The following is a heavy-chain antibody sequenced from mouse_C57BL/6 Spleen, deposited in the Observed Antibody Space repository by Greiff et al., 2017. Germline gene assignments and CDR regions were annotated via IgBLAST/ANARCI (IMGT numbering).Heavy chain of an antibody. CDR1: GYTFTSYT. CDR3: ARDYYGSSYGFAY. D-gene: IGHD1-1*01. J-gene: IGHJ3*01. CDR2: INPSSGYT. V-gene: IGHV1-4*01. Sequence: VQGVESGAELARPGASVKMSCKASGYTFTSYTMHWVKQRPGQGLEWIGYINPSSGYTKYNQKFKDKATLTADKSSSTAYMQLSSLTSEDSAVYYCARDYYGSSYGFAYWGQGTLVTVSA.